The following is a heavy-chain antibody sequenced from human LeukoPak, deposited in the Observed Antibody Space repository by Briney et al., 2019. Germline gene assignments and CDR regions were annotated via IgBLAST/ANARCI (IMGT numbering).Heavy chain of an antibody. J-gene: IGHJ4*02. CDR2: ISSAGTYI. CDR3: ARDDFDFWSGFSDI. D-gene: IGHD3-3*01. V-gene: IGHV3-21*01. Sequence: GGSLRLSCIGSGFTFSSHSMNWFRQAPGKGLEWVSTISSAGTYISYADSVKGRFTISRDNAKNALFLQMNSLRVEDTATYYCARDDFDFWSGFSDIWGQGTLVIVSS. CDR1: GFTFSSHS.